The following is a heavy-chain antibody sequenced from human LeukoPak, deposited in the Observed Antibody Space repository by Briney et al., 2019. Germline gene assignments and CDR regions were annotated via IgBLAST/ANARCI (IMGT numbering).Heavy chain of an antibody. CDR3: ASARDPHFDY. CDR2: IKQDGSEK. Sequence: GGSLRLSCAASGFTFSRYWMSWVRQAPGKGLEWVANIKQDGSEKYYVDSAKGRFTISRDNAKHSLYLQMNSLRAEDTAVYYCASARDPHFDYWGQGTLVTVSS. J-gene: IGHJ4*02. CDR1: GFTFSRYW. V-gene: IGHV3-7*02.